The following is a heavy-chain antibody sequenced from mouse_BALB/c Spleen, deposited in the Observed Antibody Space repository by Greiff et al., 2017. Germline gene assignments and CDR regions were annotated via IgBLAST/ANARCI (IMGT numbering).Heavy chain of an antibody. J-gene: IGHJ4*01. V-gene: IGHV2-9*02. Sequence: VQLKESGPGLVAPSQSLSITCTVSGFSLTSYGVHWVRQPPGKGLEWLGVIWAGGSTNYNSALMSRLSISKDNSKSQVFLKMNSLQTDDTAMYYCATYDYDAMDYWGQGTSVTVSS. CDR2: IWAGGST. CDR3: ATYDYDAMDY. CDR1: GFSLTSYG.